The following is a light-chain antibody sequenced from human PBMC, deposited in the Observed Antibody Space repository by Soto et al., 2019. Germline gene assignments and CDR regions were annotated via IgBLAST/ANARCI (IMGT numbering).Light chain of an antibody. CDR3: LHYGGSPLT. CDR2: GAS. CDR1: QSVNSDY. Sequence: EIVLTQSPGTLSLSPGERATLSCRANQSVNSDYLAWFQQKPGQAPRLLIYGASTRTTGIPDRFSGSGSGTDFTLTIGRLEPGDFAVYYCLHYGGSPLTFGQGTRLEIK. J-gene: IGKJ5*01. V-gene: IGKV3-20*01.